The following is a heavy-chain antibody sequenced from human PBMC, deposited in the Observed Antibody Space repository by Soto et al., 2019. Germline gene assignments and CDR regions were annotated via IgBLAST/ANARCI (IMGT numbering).Heavy chain of an antibody. CDR2: INDRGSI. CDR3: ARESHDILTGPPWVWYFDL. V-gene: IGHV4-34*01. D-gene: IGHD3-9*01. Sequence: QVQLQQWGAGPLRPLETLSLTCGVSGGSFSGYYWAWIRQSPGKGLEWIGEINDRGSINYNPSLKRRVSISVATSKKHYSLNLRSVTAADTAVYYCARESHDILTGPPWVWYFDLWGRGTLVTVSS. CDR1: GGSFSGYY. J-gene: IGHJ2*01.